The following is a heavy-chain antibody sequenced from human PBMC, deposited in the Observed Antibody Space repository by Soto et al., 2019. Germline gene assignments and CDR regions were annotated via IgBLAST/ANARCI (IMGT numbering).Heavy chain of an antibody. CDR3: ARGVGYYDSSGYYVVPEYYYYGMDV. V-gene: IGHV1-69*13. J-gene: IGHJ6*02. CDR1: GGTFSSYA. CDR2: IIPIFGTA. D-gene: IGHD3-22*01. Sequence: SVKVSCKASGGTFSSYAISWVRQAPGQGLEWMGGIIPIFGTANYAQKFQGRVTITADESTSTAYMELSSLRSEDTAVYYCARGVGYYDSSGYYVVPEYYYYGMDVWGQGTTVTVSS.